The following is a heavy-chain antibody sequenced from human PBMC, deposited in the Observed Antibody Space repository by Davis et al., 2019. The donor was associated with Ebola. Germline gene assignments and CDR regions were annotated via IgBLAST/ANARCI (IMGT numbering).Heavy chain of an antibody. J-gene: IGHJ3*01. CDR3: AKDNRNIWSEV. Sequence: GESLKISCAASGFTFSNYNLNWVRQAPGKGLEWVSTLGTSADTYYADSVKGRFTISRDNSKNTLYLQMNGLRVEDTAIYYCAKDNRNIWSEVWGQGTMVTVSS. CDR1: GFTFSNYN. V-gene: IGHV3-23*01. CDR2: LGTSADT. D-gene: IGHD2/OR15-2a*01.